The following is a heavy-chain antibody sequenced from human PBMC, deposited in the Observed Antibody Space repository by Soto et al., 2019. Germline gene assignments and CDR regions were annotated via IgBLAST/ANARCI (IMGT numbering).Heavy chain of an antibody. V-gene: IGHV4-31*03. CDR2: IYYSGST. J-gene: IGHJ4*02. CDR3: ARRIGVKETMGFGY. D-gene: IGHD3-22*01. CDR1: GGSISSGGYY. Sequence: QVQLQESGPGLVKPSQTLSLTCTVSGGSISSGGYYWSWIRQHPGKGLEWIGYIYYSGSTYYNPSLTRRVTISVDTSMNEFSLKLSSVTAADTAVYYCARRIGVKETMGFGYWGQGTPVTVSS.